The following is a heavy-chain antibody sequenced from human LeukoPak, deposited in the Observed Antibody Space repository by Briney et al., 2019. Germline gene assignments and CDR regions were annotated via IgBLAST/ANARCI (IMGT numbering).Heavy chain of an antibody. V-gene: IGHV3-48*04. Sequence: GGSLRLSCAASGFTFSSYWMHWVRQAPGKGLEWVSYISSSGSTIYYADSVKGRFTISRDNAKNSLYLQMNSLRAEDTAVYYCARDAAVYYYYGMDVWGQGTTVTVSS. CDR3: ARDAAVYYYYGMDV. D-gene: IGHD6-13*01. CDR1: GFTFSSYW. CDR2: ISSSGSTI. J-gene: IGHJ6*02.